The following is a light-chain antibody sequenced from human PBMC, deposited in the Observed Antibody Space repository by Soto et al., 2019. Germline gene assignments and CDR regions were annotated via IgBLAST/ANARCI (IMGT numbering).Light chain of an antibody. CDR2: AAS. CDR3: QQRFDWPKIT. V-gene: IGKV3-11*01. Sequence: EIVLTDSPATLSLSRWEIVTLSCRASQSVSNYLAWYQQKPGQAPRLLVSAASNRATGIPARFSGSGSGTDFTLTISSLEPEDFGVFHCQQRFDWPKITFGQGTRLEIK. J-gene: IGKJ5*01. CDR1: QSVSNY.